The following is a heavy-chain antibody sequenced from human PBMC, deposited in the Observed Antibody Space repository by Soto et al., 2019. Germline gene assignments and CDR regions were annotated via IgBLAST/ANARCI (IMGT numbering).Heavy chain of an antibody. J-gene: IGHJ4*02. CDR2: ISYDGSNK. D-gene: IGHD5-18*01. CDR3: AQPFRGYSYVQFDY. Sequence: QVQLVESGGGVVQPGRSLRLSCAASGFTFSSYGMHWVRQAPGKGLEWVAVISYDGSNKYYADSVKGRFTISRDNSKNTLYLQMNSLRAEGTAVYYCAQPFRGYSYVQFDYWGQGTLVTVSS. CDR1: GFTFSSYG. V-gene: IGHV3-30*18.